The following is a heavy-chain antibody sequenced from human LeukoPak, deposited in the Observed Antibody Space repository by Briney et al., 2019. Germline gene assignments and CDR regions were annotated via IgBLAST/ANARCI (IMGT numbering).Heavy chain of an antibody. CDR1: GGSFSGYY. V-gene: IGHV4-34*01. CDR3: ARPPEAARPPAFDI. CDR2: INHSGST. D-gene: IGHD6-6*01. J-gene: IGHJ3*02. Sequence: LETLSLTCAVYGGSFSGYYWSWIRQPPGKGLEWIGEINHSGSTNYNPSLKSRVTISVDTSKNQLSLKLSSVTAADTAVYYCARPPEAARPPAFDIWGQGTMVTVSS.